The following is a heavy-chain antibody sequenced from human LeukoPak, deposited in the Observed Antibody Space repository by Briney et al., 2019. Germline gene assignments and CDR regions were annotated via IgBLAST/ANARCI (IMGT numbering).Heavy chain of an antibody. CDR1: GYTFTSYG. CDR2: ISAYNGNT. D-gene: IGHD3-3*01. V-gene: IGHV1-18*04. CDR3: ARPSYYDFWSGYSAFDI. Sequence: GASVKVSCKASGYTFTSYGISWVRQAPGQGLEWMGWISAYNGNTNYAQKLQGRVTMTTDTSTSTAYMELRSLRSDDTAVYYCARPSYYDFWSGYSAFDIWGQGTMVTVSS. J-gene: IGHJ3*02.